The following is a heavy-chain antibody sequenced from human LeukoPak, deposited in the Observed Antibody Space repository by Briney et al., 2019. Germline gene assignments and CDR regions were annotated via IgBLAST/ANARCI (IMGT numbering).Heavy chain of an antibody. V-gene: IGHV3-30*03. D-gene: IGHD6-19*01. CDR2: ISFDGGNK. J-gene: IGHJ2*01. CDR1: GFTFSSYS. Sequence: GGSLRLSCAASGFTFSSYSMNWVRQAPGKGLEWVAIISFDGGNKCYADSVKGRFTISRDNSKNTLYLQMNSLRAEDTAVYYCARNGAGYSSGWYPGYFDLWGRGTLVTVSS. CDR3: ARNGAGYSSGWYPGYFDL.